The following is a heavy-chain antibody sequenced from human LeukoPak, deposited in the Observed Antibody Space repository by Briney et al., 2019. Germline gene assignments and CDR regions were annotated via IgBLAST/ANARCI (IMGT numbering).Heavy chain of an antibody. V-gene: IGHV1-24*01. CDR2: FDPEDGET. Sequence: ASVKVSCKVSGYTLTELSMHWVRQAPGKGLEWMGGFDPEDGETIYAQKFQGRVTITADESTSTAYMELSSLRSEDTAVYYCATGIYDYVWGSYRTMWSFDYWGQGTLVTVSS. CDR1: GYTLTELS. J-gene: IGHJ4*02. CDR3: ATGIYDYVWGSYRTMWSFDY. D-gene: IGHD3-16*02.